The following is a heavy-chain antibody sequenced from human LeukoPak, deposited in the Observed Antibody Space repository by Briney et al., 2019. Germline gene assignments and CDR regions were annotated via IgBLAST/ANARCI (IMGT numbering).Heavy chain of an antibody. D-gene: IGHD3-16*01. Sequence: SGGSLRLSCAASGFTFSSYAMSWVRQAPGKGLEWVSAISGSGGSTYYAGSVRGRFTISRDNSKNTVFLQMNSLRAKDSAVYYCAKDYAVGSIDYWGQGTLVTVSS. V-gene: IGHV3-23*01. CDR3: AKDYAVGSIDY. CDR2: ISGSGGST. CDR1: GFTFSSYA. J-gene: IGHJ4*02.